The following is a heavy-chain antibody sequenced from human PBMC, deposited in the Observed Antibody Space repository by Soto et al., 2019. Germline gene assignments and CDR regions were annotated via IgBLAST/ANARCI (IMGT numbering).Heavy chain of an antibody. CDR3: ARFGYPSFVGDFWSGYYTDNWFDP. CDR1: GYTFTGYY. V-gene: IGHV1-2*04. J-gene: IGHJ5*02. Sequence: RASVKVSCKASGYTFTGYYMHWVRQAPGQGLEWMGWINPNSGGTNYAQKFQGWVTMTRDTSISTAYMELSRLRSDDTAVYYCARFGYPSFVGDFWSGYYTDNWFDPWGQGTLVTVSS. CDR2: INPNSGGT. D-gene: IGHD3-3*01.